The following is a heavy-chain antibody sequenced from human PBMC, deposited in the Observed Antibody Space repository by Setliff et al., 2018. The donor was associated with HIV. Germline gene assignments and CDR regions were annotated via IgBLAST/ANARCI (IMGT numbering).Heavy chain of an antibody. V-gene: IGHV4-38-2*01. J-gene: IGHJ4*02. Sequence: SETLSLTCAVSGYSISSGYYWGWIRPPPGKGLEWIGSIYHSGSTYYNPSLKSRVTISVDTSKNQFSLKLSSVTAADTAVYYCARMYSGYDWSPAGARTRYFDYWGQGTPVTVSS. CDR1: GYSISSGYY. D-gene: IGHD5-12*01. CDR3: ARMYSGYDWSPAGARTRYFDY. CDR2: IYHSGST.